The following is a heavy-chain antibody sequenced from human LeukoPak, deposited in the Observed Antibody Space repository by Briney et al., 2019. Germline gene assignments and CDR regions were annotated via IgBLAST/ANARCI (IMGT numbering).Heavy chain of an antibody. CDR1: GITFSSYA. Sequence: GGSLRLSCAASGITFSSYAMTWVRQAPGKGLEWVSVISGSGDGTYYADSVKGRFTISRDNSKNTLYLQINSLRAEDTAVYYCAKDHASVTSDYFDYWGQGALVTVSS. J-gene: IGHJ4*02. D-gene: IGHD4-17*01. CDR2: ISGSGDGT. CDR3: AKDHASVTSDYFDY. V-gene: IGHV3-23*01.